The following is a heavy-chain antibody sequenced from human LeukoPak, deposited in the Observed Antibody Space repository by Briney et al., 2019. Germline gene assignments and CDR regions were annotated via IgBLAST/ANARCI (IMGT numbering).Heavy chain of an antibody. Sequence: PGGSLRLSYAASGFTFSSYAMSWVRQAPGKGLEWVSAISGSGGSTYYADSVKGRFTISRDNSKNTLYLQMNSLRAEDTAVYYCAKHYGSGPAYGMDVWGQGTTVTVSS. D-gene: IGHD3-10*01. J-gene: IGHJ6*02. V-gene: IGHV3-23*01. CDR3: AKHYGSGPAYGMDV. CDR2: ISGSGGST. CDR1: GFTFSSYA.